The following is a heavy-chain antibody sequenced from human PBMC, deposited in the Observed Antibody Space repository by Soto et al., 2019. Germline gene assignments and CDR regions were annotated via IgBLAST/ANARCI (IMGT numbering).Heavy chain of an antibody. J-gene: IGHJ4*02. CDR2: IKSKTDGGTT. CDR1: GFTFSNAW. CDR3: TTDDHGSLKFDY. Sequence: EVQLVESGGGLVKPGGSLRLSCAASGFTFSNAWMSWVRQAPGKGLEWVGRIKSKTDGGTTDYAAPVKGRFTISRDDSKNTLYLHMNSLKTEDTAVYYCTTDDHGSLKFDYWGQGTLVTVSS. V-gene: IGHV3-15*01.